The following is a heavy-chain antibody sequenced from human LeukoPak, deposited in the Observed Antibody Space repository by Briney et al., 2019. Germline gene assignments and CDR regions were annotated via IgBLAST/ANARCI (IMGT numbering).Heavy chain of an antibody. Sequence: KPGGSLRLSCAASGFTFSSYSMNWVRQAPGKGLEWVSPISSSSSYIYYADSVKGRFTISRDNAKNSLYLQMNSLRAEDTAVYYCARVVTEAGPWQYYGMDVWGKGTTVTVSS. CDR2: ISSSSSYI. D-gene: IGHD6-13*01. CDR3: ARVVTEAGPWQYYGMDV. V-gene: IGHV3-21*01. J-gene: IGHJ6*04. CDR1: GFTFSSYS.